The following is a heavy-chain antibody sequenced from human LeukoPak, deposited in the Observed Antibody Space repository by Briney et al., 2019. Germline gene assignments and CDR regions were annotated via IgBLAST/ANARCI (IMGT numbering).Heavy chain of an antibody. CDR3: ARDSYQDYYGRFDP. Sequence: GGSLRLPCAASGFSFSNHGMHWVRQAPGKRLEWVAVIWDDGNNKRYANSVNGRFTISRDNSENTLYLQMNGLTAEDTAMYYCARDSYQDYYGRFDPWGQGTLVIVSS. D-gene: IGHD3-10*01. V-gene: IGHV3-33*01. CDR2: IWDDGNNK. J-gene: IGHJ5*02. CDR1: GFSFSNHG.